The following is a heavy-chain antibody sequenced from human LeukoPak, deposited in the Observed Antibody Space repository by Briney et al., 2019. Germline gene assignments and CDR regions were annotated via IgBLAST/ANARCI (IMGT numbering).Heavy chain of an antibody. CDR2: IKQDGSEK. V-gene: IGHV3-7*01. D-gene: IGHD6-6*01. CDR1: GFTFISYW. CDR3: ARADSSIAARLSRSSISNYYYYMDV. Sequence: GGSLRLSCAASGFTFISYWMSWVRQAPGKGLEWVANIKQDGSEKYYVDSVKGRFTISRDNAKNSLYLQMNSLRAEDTAVYYCARADSSIAARLSRSSISNYYYYMDVWGKGTTVTVSS. J-gene: IGHJ6*03.